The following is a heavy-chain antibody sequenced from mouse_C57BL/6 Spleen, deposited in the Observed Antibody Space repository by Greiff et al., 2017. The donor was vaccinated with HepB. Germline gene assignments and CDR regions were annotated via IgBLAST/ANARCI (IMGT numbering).Heavy chain of an antibody. V-gene: IGHV5-16*01. D-gene: IGHD1-1*01. CDR2: INYDGSST. CDR1: GFTFSDYY. J-gene: IGHJ4*01. Sequence: EVKLQESEGGLVQPGSSMKLSCTASGFTFSDYYMAWVRQVPEKGLEWVANINYDGSSTYYLDSLKSRFIISRDNAKNILYLQMSSLKSEDTATYYCARVNYYGSSYDAMDYWGQGTSVTVSS. CDR3: ARVNYYGSSYDAMDY.